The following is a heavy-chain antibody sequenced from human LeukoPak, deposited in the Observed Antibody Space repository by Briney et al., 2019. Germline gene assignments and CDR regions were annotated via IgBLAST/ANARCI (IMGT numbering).Heavy chain of an antibody. CDR3: ARRKSDSGSYYNLGFDY. CDR2: IYPGDSDS. CDR1: AYSFTTYW. V-gene: IGHV5-51*01. Sequence: GESLKISCKGSAYSFTTYWIGWVRQRPGKGLEWMGIIYPGDSDSRYSPSFQGQVTISADKSISTAYLQWSSLKASDTAMYYCARRKSDSGSYYNLGFDYWGQGTLVTVSS. D-gene: IGHD3-10*01. J-gene: IGHJ4*02.